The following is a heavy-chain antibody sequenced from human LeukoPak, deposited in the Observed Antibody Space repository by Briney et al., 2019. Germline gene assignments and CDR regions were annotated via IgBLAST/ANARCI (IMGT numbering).Heavy chain of an antibody. CDR3: ARGGVRSIPAFDY. Sequence: GGSLRLSCAASGFTFSSYAMSWVRQAPGKGLEWVSAISGSGGSTYYADSVKGRFTISRDNSKSTLYLQMNSLRAEDTAVYYCARGGVRSIPAFDYWGQGTLVTVSS. J-gene: IGHJ4*02. D-gene: IGHD3-10*01. CDR1: GFTFSSYA. V-gene: IGHV3-23*01. CDR2: ISGSGGST.